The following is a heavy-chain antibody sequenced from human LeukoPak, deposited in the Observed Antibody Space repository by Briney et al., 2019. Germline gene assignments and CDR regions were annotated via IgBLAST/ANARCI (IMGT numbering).Heavy chain of an antibody. CDR1: GFTFSSHG. Sequence: GGTLRLSCVASGFTFSSHGMNWVRQAPGKGLEWVTLISYDGSNKYYADSVKGRFTISRDNSKNTLYLQMNSLRAEDTAVYYCAKDYRPHDFWSGLVDYWGQGTLVTVSS. D-gene: IGHD3-3*01. CDR3: AKDYRPHDFWSGLVDY. J-gene: IGHJ4*02. CDR2: ISYDGSNK. V-gene: IGHV3-30*18.